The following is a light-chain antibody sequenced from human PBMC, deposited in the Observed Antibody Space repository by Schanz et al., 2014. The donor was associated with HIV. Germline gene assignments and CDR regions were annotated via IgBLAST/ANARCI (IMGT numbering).Light chain of an antibody. J-gene: IGKJ5*01. V-gene: IGKV1-33*01. CDR2: DAS. CDR1: QDISNY. Sequence: DIQMTQSPSSLSASVGDRVTITCQASQDISNYLNWYQQKPGKAPKLLIYDASNLETGVPSRFSGSGSGTDFTLTISSLQSEDFAVYYCQQYNRWPPGAITFGQGTRLEIK. CDR3: QQYNRWPPGAIT.